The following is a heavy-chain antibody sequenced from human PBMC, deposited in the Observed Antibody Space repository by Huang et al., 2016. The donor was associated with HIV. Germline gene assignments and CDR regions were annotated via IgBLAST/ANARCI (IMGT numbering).Heavy chain of an antibody. CDR3: ARVPSDHFSDY. CDR2: VSAYRGYT. V-gene: IGHV1-18*01. J-gene: IGHJ4*02. CDR1: GYTFSIYG. Sequence: QIQLVQSGPEVKKPGASVKVSCKASGYTFSIYGIGWVRQAPGQGPEWMGWVSAYRGYTNYSQKFQGRVTMTADTSASTAYMDVRSLTSDDTAVYYCARVPSDHFSDYWGQGTLVTVSS.